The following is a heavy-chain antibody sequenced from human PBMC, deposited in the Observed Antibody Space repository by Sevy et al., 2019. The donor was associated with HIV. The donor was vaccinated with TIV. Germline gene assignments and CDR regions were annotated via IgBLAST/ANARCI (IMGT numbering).Heavy chain of an antibody. CDR3: AKVHFKAGGYQLDYYGMDV. D-gene: IGHD6-19*01. Sequence: GGSLRLSCAASGFTFSSYGMHWVRQAPGKGLEWVAVISYDGSNKYYADSVKGRFTISRDNSKNTLYLQMNSLRAEDTAVYYGAKVHFKAGGYQLDYYGMDVWGQGTTVTVSS. J-gene: IGHJ6*02. CDR1: GFTFSSYG. V-gene: IGHV3-30*18. CDR2: ISYDGSNK.